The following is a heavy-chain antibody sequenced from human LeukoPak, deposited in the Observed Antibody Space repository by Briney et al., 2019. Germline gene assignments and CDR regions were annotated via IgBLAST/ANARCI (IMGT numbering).Heavy chain of an antibody. Sequence: PGGSLRLSCAASGFTFSDYYMSWIRQAPGKGLEWVSYISSSSYTNYADSVKGRFTISRDNAKNSLYLQMNSLRAEDTAVYYCARDPYYYGSGSPQGWFDPWGQGTLATVSS. CDR2: ISSSSYT. CDR3: ARDPYYYGSGSPQGWFDP. V-gene: IGHV3-11*06. J-gene: IGHJ5*02. CDR1: GFTFSDYY. D-gene: IGHD3-10*01.